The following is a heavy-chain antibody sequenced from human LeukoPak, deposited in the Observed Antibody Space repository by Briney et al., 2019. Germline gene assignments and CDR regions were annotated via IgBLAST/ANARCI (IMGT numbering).Heavy chain of an antibody. CDR3: ARVEGIAAAGDAFDI. V-gene: IGHV4-4*02. Sequence: PSETLSLTCTVSGGSISSSNWWSWVRQPPGKGLEWIGEIYHSGSTNYNPSLKSRVTISVDKSKNQFSLKLSSVTAADTAVYYCARVEGIAAAGDAFDIWGQGTMVTVSS. CDR2: IYHSGST. CDR1: GGSISSSNW. D-gene: IGHD6-13*01. J-gene: IGHJ3*02.